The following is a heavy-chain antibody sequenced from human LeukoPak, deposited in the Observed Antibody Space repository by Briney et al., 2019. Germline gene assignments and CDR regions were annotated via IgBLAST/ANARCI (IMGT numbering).Heavy chain of an antibody. Sequence: PKASVKVSCTASGGTFSSYAISWVRQAPGQGLEWMGGIIPIFGTANYAQKFQGRVTITADESTSTAYMELSSLRSEDTVVYYCAKYCSSTSCHFGLDYWGQGTLVTVSS. CDR2: IIPIFGTA. J-gene: IGHJ4*02. CDR3: AKYCSSTSCHFGLDY. D-gene: IGHD2-2*01. V-gene: IGHV1-69*01. CDR1: GGTFSSYA.